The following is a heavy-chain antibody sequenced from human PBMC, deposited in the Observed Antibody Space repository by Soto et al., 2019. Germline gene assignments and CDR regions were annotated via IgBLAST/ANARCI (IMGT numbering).Heavy chain of an antibody. CDR2: IYTSGST. CDR3: ARWPTTTVVTPGDYYYYYGMDV. CDR1: GGSISSYY. Sequence: SVTLSLTCTVSGGSISSYYWSWIRQPAGKGLEWIGRIYTSGSTNYNPSLKSRVTMSVDTSKNQFSLKLSSVTAADTAVYYCARWPTTTVVTPGDYYYYYGMDVWGQGTTVTVSS. J-gene: IGHJ6*02. V-gene: IGHV4-4*07. D-gene: IGHD4-17*01.